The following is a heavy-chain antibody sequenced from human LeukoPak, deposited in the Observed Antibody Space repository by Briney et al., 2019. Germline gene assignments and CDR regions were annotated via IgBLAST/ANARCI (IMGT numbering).Heavy chain of an antibody. CDR2: INPHSGDT. CDR3: ARVSPYYYDSSGYSKADAFDI. Sequence: ASVKVSCKTSGYTFIGQYMHWVRQAPGQGLEWMGWINPHSGDTNCAQKFQGRVTMTRDTSISTAYMELSRLRSDDTAVYYCARVSPYYYDSSGYSKADAFDIWGQGTMVTVSS. J-gene: IGHJ3*02. CDR1: GYTFIGQY. V-gene: IGHV1-2*02. D-gene: IGHD3-22*01.